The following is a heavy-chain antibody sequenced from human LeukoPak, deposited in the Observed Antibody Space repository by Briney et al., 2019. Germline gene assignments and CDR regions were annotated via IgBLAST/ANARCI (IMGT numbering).Heavy chain of an antibody. CDR2: IYSGGFT. J-gene: IGHJ4*02. V-gene: IGHV3-53*01. D-gene: IGHD3-22*01. CDR3: ARDFGGDSSGPAFDY. CDR1: GFTVSSNY. Sequence: GGSLRLSCAASGFTVSSNYMNWVRQAPGKGLEWVSVIYSGGFTYYADSVKGRFTISRDNSKNTLYLQMNSLRAEDTAVYYCARDFGGDSSGPAFDYWGQGTLVTVSS.